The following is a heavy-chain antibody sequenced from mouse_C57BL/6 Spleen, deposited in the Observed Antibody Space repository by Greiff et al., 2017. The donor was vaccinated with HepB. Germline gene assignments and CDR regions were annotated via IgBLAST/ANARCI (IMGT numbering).Heavy chain of an antibody. D-gene: IGHD3-2*02. V-gene: IGHV14-4*01. CDR1: GFNIKDDY. CDR2: IDPENGDT. J-gene: IGHJ2*01. CDR3: TTRTAQDYFDY. Sequence: EVQLQQSGAELVRPGASVKLSCTASGFNIKDDYMHWVKQRPELGLEWIGWIDPENGDTEYASKFQGKATITADTSSNTAYLQLSSLTSEDTAVYYCTTRTAQDYFDYWGQGTTLTVSS.